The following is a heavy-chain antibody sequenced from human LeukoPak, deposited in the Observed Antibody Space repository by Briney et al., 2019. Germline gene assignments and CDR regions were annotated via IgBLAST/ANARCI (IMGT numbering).Heavy chain of an antibody. Sequence: PSETLSLTCTVTGGSINSYYWSWIRQPPGKGLEWIGYIYYSGSTNYNPSLKSRVTISVDTSKNQFSLKLSSVTAADTAVYYCARVRFLEWGPFDYWGQGTLVTVSS. CDR2: IYYSGST. V-gene: IGHV4-59*01. D-gene: IGHD3-3*01. CDR1: GGSINSYY. J-gene: IGHJ4*02. CDR3: ARVRFLEWGPFDY.